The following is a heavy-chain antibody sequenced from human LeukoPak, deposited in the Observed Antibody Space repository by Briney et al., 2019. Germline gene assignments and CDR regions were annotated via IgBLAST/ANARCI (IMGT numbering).Heavy chain of an antibody. CDR1: GGSISSSSYY. J-gene: IGHJ4*02. D-gene: IGHD1-14*01. CDR3: ARQTGAEGFDY. Sequence: SETLSLTCTVSGGSISSSSYYWGWIRQPPGKGLEWIGSIYYSGSTYYNPSLKSRVTISVDTSKNQFSLKLSSATAADTAVYYCARQTGAEGFDYWGQGTLVTVSS. V-gene: IGHV4-39*01. CDR2: IYYSGST.